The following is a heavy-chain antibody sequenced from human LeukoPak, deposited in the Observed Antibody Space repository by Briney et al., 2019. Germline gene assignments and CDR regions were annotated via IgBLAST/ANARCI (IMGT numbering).Heavy chain of an antibody. J-gene: IGHJ4*02. CDR2: ISVSGGGT. CDR3: AKEASSGPLDY. V-gene: IGHV3-23*01. Sequence: GGSPRLSCAASGFTFSTYAMSWVRQAPGKGLEWVSGISVSGGGTYYADSVKGRFTISRDNSRNTLYLQMSSLRVEDTAIYYCAKEASSGPLDYWGQGTLVTVSS. CDR1: GFTFSTYA. D-gene: IGHD2-15*01.